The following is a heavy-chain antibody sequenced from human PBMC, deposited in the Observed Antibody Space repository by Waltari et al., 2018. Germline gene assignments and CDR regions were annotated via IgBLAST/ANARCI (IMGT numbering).Heavy chain of an antibody. D-gene: IGHD4-17*01. CDR2: IIPILCTA. J-gene: IGHJ4*02. CDR3: ARDYGGNSLDY. V-gene: IGHV1-69*01. Sequence: QVQLVQSGAEVKKPGSSVKVSCKASGGTFSSYAISWVRQAPGQGVEGMGGIIPILCTANYAQKFQGRVTITADESTSTAYMELSSLRSEDTAVYYCARDYGGNSLDYWGQGTLVTVSS. CDR1: GGTFSSYA.